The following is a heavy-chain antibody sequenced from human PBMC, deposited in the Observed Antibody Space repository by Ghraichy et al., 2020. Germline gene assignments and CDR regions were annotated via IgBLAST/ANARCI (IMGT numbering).Heavy chain of an antibody. D-gene: IGHD6-13*01. J-gene: IGHJ4*02. CDR1: GGSISSFY. CDR3: ARDRGIGSHFDY. Sequence: ESLNISCTVSGGSISSFYWNWIRQPPGKGLEWIGYISYSGSTDYNPALKSRVTMSRDTSKNQFSLNLSSVTAADTAVYYCARDRGIGSHFDYWGQGTLVTVSS. CDR2: ISYSGST. V-gene: IGHV4-59*01.